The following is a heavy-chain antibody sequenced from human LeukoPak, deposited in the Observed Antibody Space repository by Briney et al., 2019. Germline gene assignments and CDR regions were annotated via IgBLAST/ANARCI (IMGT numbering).Heavy chain of an antibody. V-gene: IGHV4-61*02. D-gene: IGHD5-12*01. Sequence: SQTLSLTCTVSGGSISSGSYYWSWIRQPAGKGLEWIGRIYTSGSTNYNPSLKSRVTISVDTSKNQFSLKLSSVTAADTAVYYCARHGSIIVATLPWGQGTLVTVSS. CDR3: ARHGSIIVATLP. J-gene: IGHJ5*02. CDR1: GGSISSGSYY. CDR2: IYTSGST.